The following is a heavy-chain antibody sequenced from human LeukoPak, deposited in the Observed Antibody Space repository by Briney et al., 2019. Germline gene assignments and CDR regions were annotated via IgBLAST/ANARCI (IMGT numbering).Heavy chain of an antibody. D-gene: IGHD3-16*01. CDR3: TVDGGYNRFDP. V-gene: IGHV3-7*04. Sequence: PGGSLRLSCAASGFTFSSHWMTWVRQAPGKGLEWVANMNEDGSVKNYVVSVKGRFTISRDNAKNSLYLQMDSLRDEDTAVYYCTVDGGYNRFDPWGQGTLVTVPS. CDR2: MNEDGSVK. CDR1: GFTFSSHW. J-gene: IGHJ5*02.